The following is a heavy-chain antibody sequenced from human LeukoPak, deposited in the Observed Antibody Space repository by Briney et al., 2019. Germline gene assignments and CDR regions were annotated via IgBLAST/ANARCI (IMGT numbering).Heavy chain of an antibody. CDR2: IYYSGST. V-gene: IGHV4-39*01. D-gene: IGHD4-17*01. CDR1: GGSTSSSSYY. CDR3: ARRTYIYGDYAPGSVY. Sequence: PSETLSLTCTVSGGSTSSSSYYWGWIRQPPGKGLEWIGSIYYSGSTYYNPSLKSRVTISVDTSKNQFSLKLSSVTAADTAVYYCARRTYIYGDYAPGSVYWGQGTLVTVSS. J-gene: IGHJ4*02.